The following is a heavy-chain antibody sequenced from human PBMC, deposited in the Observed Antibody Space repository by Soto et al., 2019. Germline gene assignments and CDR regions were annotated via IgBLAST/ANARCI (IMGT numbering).Heavy chain of an antibody. CDR3: AKDKVDHNSVWDPFDI. D-gene: IGHD2-15*01. J-gene: IGHJ3*02. V-gene: IGHV3-23*01. Sequence: GGSLRLSCAASGFTFSDYAMSWVRQAPGKGLEWVSGLGGSNSDTHYAASVEGRFTVSRDNSRSTLFLQMNSLRVEDTAVYYCAKDKVDHNSVWDPFDIWGQGTMVTVSS. CDR1: GFTFSDYA. CDR2: LGGSNSDT.